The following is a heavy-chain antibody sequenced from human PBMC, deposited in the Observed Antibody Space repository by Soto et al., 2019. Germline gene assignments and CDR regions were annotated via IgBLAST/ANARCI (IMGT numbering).Heavy chain of an antibody. J-gene: IGHJ6*02. CDR1: GGSISSFY. CDR2: IYHSGDT. D-gene: IGHD6-13*01. CDR3: ARGSWQLGLYYNYYGMDV. V-gene: IGHV4-59*01. Sequence: QVQLQESGPGLVKPSETRSLTCTVSGGSISSFYWSWIRQPPGKGLQWIGYIYHSGDTSYDPSLKSRVTISLDPSKTQFSLRLTSVTAADTAVYYCARGSWQLGLYYNYYGMDVWGQGTTVTVSS.